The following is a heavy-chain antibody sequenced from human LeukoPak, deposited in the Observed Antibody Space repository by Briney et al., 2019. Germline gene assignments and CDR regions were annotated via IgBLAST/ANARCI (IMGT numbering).Heavy chain of an antibody. CDR1: GFTFSNHW. V-gene: IGHV3-74*03. D-gene: IGHD5-18*01. J-gene: IGHJ5*02. Sequence: GGSLRLSCAASGFTFSNHWMHWVRQAPGKGLVWVSRINSDGSSTTYADSVRGRFTISRDNAKNTLYLQMNSLRAEDTAVYYCARDPHGYWWFDPWGQGTLVTVSS. CDR3: ARDPHGYWWFDP. CDR2: INSDGSST.